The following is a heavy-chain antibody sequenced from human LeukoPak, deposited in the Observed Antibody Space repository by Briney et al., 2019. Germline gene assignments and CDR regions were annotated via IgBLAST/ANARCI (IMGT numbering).Heavy chain of an antibody. V-gene: IGHV3-11*01. CDR3: AREYYVILTGYSTNSLDY. J-gene: IGHJ4*02. Sequence: SGGSLRLSCAASGFTFSDYYMSWIRQAPGKGLEWVSYISSSGSTIYYADSVKGRFTISRDNAKNSLYLQMNSLRAEDTAVYYCAREYYVILTGYSTNSLDYWGQGTLVTVSS. CDR2: ISSSGSTI. D-gene: IGHD3-9*01. CDR1: GFTFSDYY.